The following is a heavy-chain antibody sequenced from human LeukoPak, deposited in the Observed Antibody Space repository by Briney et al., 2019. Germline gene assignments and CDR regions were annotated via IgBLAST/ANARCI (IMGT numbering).Heavy chain of an antibody. CDR2: ISTSSSAI. CDR1: GFTFSDYY. Sequence: PGGSLRLSCAASGFTFSDYYMNWVREAPGKGLEWVSSISTSSSAINYADSLRGRVTISSDNAKNSLSLQTNSLSAEDTAVYYCARTFMGATVFRDAFDIWGRGTMVTVSS. J-gene: IGHJ3*02. D-gene: IGHD1-26*01. CDR3: ARTFMGATVFRDAFDI. V-gene: IGHV3-11*04.